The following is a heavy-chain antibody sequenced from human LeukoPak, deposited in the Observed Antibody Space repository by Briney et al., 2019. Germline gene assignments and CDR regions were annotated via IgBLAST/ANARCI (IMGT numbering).Heavy chain of an antibody. CDR3: ARTARRYTNSWYRQYYFDY. CDR1: GGSFSIYY. V-gene: IGHV4-34*01. CDR2: INHSGST. J-gene: IGHJ4*02. Sequence: SETLSLTCAVYGGSFSIYYGSWIRQPPGKGLEWLGEINHSGSTNYNPSLKSRVTISVDTSKNQFSLKLSSVTAADTAVYYCARTARRYTNSWYRQYYFDYWGQGTLVTVSS. D-gene: IGHD6-13*01.